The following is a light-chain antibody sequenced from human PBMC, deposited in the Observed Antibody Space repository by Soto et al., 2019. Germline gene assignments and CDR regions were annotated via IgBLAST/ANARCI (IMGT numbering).Light chain of an antibody. CDR1: QSVLYSSNNKNY. Sequence: DIVMTQSPDSLAVSLGERATINCKSSQSVLYSSNNKNYLAWYQQKPGQPPKLLIYWASTRESGVPDRFSSSGSGTDFTLTIRSLQAEDVAVYYCQQYYSSPWTFGQGNKVEIK. CDR3: QQYYSSPWT. J-gene: IGKJ1*01. V-gene: IGKV4-1*01. CDR2: WAS.